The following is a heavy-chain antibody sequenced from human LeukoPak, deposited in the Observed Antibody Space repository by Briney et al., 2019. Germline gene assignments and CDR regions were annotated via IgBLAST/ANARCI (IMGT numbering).Heavy chain of an antibody. CDR3: ASGAGWESGY. CDR1: GSTSSRNF. D-gene: IGHD1-26*01. J-gene: IGHJ4*02. CDR2: INQDGSEK. Sequence: GGSLRLSRAVSGSTSSRNFMSWVRQTPEKGLERVANINQDGSEKNYVDSVKGRFTISSDNAKNSLFLQMNSLRAEDTAIYYCASGAGWESGYWGQGTLVTVSS. V-gene: IGHV3-7*01.